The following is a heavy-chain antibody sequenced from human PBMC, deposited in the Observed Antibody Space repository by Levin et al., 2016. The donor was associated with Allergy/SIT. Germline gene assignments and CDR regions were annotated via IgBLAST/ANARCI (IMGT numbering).Heavy chain of an antibody. D-gene: IGHD1-26*01. CDR1: GFTFSSYS. Sequence: GGSLRLSCAASGFTFSSYSMNWVRQAPGKGLEWVSYISSSSSTIYYADSVKGRFTISRDNAKNSLYLQMNSLRAEDTAVYYCSSGSYLNWFDPWGQGTLVTVSS. V-gene: IGHV3-48*01. CDR2: ISSSSSTI. J-gene: IGHJ5*02. CDR3: SSGSYLNWFDP.